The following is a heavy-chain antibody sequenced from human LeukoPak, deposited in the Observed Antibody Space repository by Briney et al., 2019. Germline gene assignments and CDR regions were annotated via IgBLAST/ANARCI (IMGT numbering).Heavy chain of an antibody. CDR1: GVSMSGYY. J-gene: IGHJ4*02. D-gene: IGHD2/OR15-2a*01. CDR2: IYYTGTT. Sequence: SETLSLTCTVSGVSMSGYYWTWIRQPPGKTLEWMAYIYYTGTTNYNPSLESRVTISVDTSRNQFSLGLRSVAAADTAVYYCARLRGNYFPDFWGQGTLVTV. V-gene: IGHV4-59*01. CDR3: ARLRGNYFPDF.